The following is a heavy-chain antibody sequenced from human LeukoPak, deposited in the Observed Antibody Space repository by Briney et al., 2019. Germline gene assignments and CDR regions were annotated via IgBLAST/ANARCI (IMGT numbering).Heavy chain of an antibody. V-gene: IGHV3-30-3*01. Sequence: GGSLRLSCAASGFTFSSYAMHWVRQAPGKGLEWVAVISYDGSNKYYADSVKGRFTISRDNSKNTLYLQMNSLRAEDTAVYYCARGTDYYDSSGYWNYWGQGTLVTVSS. CDR2: ISYDGSNK. J-gene: IGHJ4*02. CDR1: GFTFSSYA. CDR3: ARGTDYYDSSGYWNY. D-gene: IGHD3-22*01.